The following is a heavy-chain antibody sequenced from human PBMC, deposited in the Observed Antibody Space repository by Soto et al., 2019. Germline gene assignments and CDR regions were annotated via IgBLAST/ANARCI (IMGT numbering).Heavy chain of an antibody. CDR1: GGSFSGYY. D-gene: IGHD4-17*01. J-gene: IGHJ5*02. V-gene: IGHV4-34*01. CDR3: ARSRRDYGDYDFDD. CDR2: INHSGST. Sequence: SETLSLTCAVYGGSFSGYYWSWIRQPPGKGLEWIGEINHSGSTNYNPSLKSRVTISVDTSKNQFSLKLSSVTAADTAVYYCARSRRDYGDYDFDDWGQGTLVT.